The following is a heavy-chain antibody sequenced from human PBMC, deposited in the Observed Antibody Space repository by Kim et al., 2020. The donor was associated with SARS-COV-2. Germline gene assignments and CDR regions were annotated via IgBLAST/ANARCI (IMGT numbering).Heavy chain of an antibody. CDR2: ISYDGSNK. CDR1: GFTFSSYG. CDR3: AKDVVVVVHYCMDV. V-gene: IGHV3-30*18. Sequence: GGSLRLSCAASGFTFSSYGMHWVRQAPGKGLEWVAVISYDGSNKYYADSVKGRFTISRDNSKNTLYLQMNSLRAEDTAVYYCAKDVVVVVHYCMDVWGQG. D-gene: IGHD2-15*01. J-gene: IGHJ6*02.